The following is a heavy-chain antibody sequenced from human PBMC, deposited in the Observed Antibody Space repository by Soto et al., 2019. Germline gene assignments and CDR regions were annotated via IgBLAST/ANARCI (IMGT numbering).Heavy chain of an antibody. Sequence: ASVKVSCKASGGTFSSYAISWVRQAPGQGLEWMGGIIPIFGTANYAQKFQGRVTITADESTSTAYMELSSLRSEDTAVYYCARVFTVPRITIFGVVDGMDVWGQGTTVTVSS. D-gene: IGHD3-3*01. CDR2: IIPIFGTA. CDR3: ARVFTVPRITIFGVVDGMDV. V-gene: IGHV1-69*13. CDR1: GGTFSSYA. J-gene: IGHJ6*02.